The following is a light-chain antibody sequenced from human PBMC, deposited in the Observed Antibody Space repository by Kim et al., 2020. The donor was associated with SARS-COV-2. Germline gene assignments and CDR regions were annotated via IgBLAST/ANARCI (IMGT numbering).Light chain of an antibody. CDR1: QIVVYN. J-gene: IGKJ4*01. V-gene: IGKV3-15*01. CDR3: QHDA. CDR2: GAS. Sequence: SPAPLSLSPGETATLSCMASQIVVYNLAWYQPRSGQAPRLLIYGASPRATGIPARFSGSASGTDFTLTISNLQSEDFAVYYCQHDAFGGGTKLEI.